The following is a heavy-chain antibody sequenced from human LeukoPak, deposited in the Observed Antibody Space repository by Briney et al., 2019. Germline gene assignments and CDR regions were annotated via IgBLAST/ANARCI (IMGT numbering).Heavy chain of an antibody. CDR2: ISAYNGNT. D-gene: IGHD3-10*01. V-gene: IGHV1-18*01. CDR1: GYTFTSYG. Sequence: ASVKVSCKASGYTFTSYGISWVRQAPGQGLEWMGWISAYNGNTNYAQKLQGRVTMTTDTSTSTAYMELRSLRSDDTAVYYCARRNYGSGSYYFDYWGQETLVTVSS. J-gene: IGHJ4*02. CDR3: ARRNYGSGSYYFDY.